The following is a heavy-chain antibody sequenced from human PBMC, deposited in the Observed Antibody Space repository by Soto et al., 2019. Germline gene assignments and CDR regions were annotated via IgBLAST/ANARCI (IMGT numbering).Heavy chain of an antibody. D-gene: IGHD5-18*01. V-gene: IGHV3-21*01. CDR3: ARDVAPWIQSLVFDY. CDR2: ISSSSSYI. CDR1: GFTFSSYS. Sequence: GGSLRLSCAASGFTFSSYSMNWVRQAPGKGLEWVSSISSSSSYIYYADSVKGRFTISRDNAKNSLYLQMNSLRAEDTAVYYCARDVAPWIQSLVFDYWGQGTLVTVSS. J-gene: IGHJ4*02.